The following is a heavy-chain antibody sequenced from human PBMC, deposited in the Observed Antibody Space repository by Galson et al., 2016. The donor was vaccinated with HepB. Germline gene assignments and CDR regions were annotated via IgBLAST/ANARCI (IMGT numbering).Heavy chain of an antibody. CDR1: GLSFHTYS. J-gene: IGHJ4*02. CDR2: ISSSSSYI. D-gene: IGHD3-3*01. Sequence: SLRLSCAASGLSFHTYSMNWVRQAPGKGLERVSSISSSSSYIYYADSVKGRFSISRDNAKKSLFLQMNSLRVEDTAVYYCATVPILGAVARYLDYWGQGTLVTVSS. CDR3: ATVPILGAVARYLDY. V-gene: IGHV3-21*01.